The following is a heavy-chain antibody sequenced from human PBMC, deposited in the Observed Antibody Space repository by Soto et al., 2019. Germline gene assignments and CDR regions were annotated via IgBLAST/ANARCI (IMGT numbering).Heavy chain of an antibody. J-gene: IGHJ4*02. CDR2: ISGLGGST. D-gene: IGHD2-15*01. V-gene: IGHV3-23*01. CDR1: GFTFSTYD. Sequence: SLRLSCAASGFTFSTYDMSWVRRSPGKGLEWVAGISGLGGSTYFADSFKGRFTISRDNSRNTLYLQLNALRDEDTAIYYCARYAPQYCSAHSCYGGTDYWGQGTLVTVSS. CDR3: ARYAPQYCSAHSCYGGTDY.